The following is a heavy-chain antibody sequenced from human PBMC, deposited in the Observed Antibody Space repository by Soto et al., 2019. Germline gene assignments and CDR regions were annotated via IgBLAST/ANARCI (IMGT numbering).Heavy chain of an antibody. J-gene: IGHJ6*02. V-gene: IGHV1-46*03. CDR2: INPSSGST. D-gene: IGHD1-26*01. CDR3: ARDRAPGWAYYYGMDV. CDR1: GNTFTSYY. Sequence: QVQLVQSGAEVKKPGASVKVSCKASGNTFTSYYMHWVRQAPGQGLEWMGIINPSSGSTSYAQKFHGRVTMTRDTSTSTVYMERSSLRSEDTAVYYCARDRAPGWAYYYGMDVWGQGTTVTVSS.